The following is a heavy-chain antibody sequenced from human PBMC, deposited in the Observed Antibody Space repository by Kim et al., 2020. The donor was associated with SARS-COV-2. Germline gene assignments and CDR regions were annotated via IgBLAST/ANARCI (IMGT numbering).Heavy chain of an antibody. V-gene: IGHV4-39*07. D-gene: IGHD6-25*01. CDR2: MYYSGSS. CDR1: GGSISSSSYY. CDR3: ARVPSSSGWYVDY. J-gene: IGHJ4*02. Sequence: SETLSLTCTVSGGSISSSSYYWGWIRQPPGKGLEWIGSMYYSGSSYFTPSLKSRVTISVDTSKNQLSLKLSSVTAADTAMYYCARVPSSSGWYVDYWGQG.